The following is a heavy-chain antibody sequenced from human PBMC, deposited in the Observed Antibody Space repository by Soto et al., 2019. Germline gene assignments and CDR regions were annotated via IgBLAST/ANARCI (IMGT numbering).Heavy chain of an antibody. CDR2: IKSKTDGGTT. V-gene: IGHV3-15*07. J-gene: IGHJ6*01. CDR3: TTEGGLRSVPADMTSYYYYGMDV. Sequence: EVQLVESGGGLVKPGGSLRLSCAASGFTFSNAWMNWVRQAPGKGLEWVGRIKSKTDGGTTDYAAPVKGRFTISRDDSKITLDLQMTSLITEDTAVYYCTTEGGLRSVPADMTSYYYYGMDVWGQGTTVTVSS. D-gene: IGHD2-2*01. CDR1: GFTFSNAW.